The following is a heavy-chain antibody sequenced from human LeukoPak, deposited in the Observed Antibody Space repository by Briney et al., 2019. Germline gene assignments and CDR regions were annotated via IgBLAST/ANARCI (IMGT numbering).Heavy chain of an antibody. D-gene: IGHD3-16*01. J-gene: IGHJ4*02. V-gene: IGHV3-23*01. Sequence: PGGSLRLSCAASAFTFSSDAMSWVRQAGGKGLEWGSAISGSGGSTYYAASVKGRFTISRDNSKNPLYLQMNSLRAEDTAVYYCAKDSRGRYWGQGPLVTVSS. CDR1: AFTFSSDA. CDR3: AKDSRGRY. CDR2: ISGSGGST.